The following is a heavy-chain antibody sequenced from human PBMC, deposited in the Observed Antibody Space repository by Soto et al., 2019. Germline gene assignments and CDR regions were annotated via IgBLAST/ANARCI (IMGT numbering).Heavy chain of an antibody. V-gene: IGHV3-23*01. J-gene: IGHJ4*02. Sequence: GGSLRLSCAASGFSFVNYAMNWVRDAPGKGLEWVSGLSGSGTSTYYADSVKGRFTISRDNSRDTLFLQMNSLTADDTAVYYCAKATTNGGWFNPFDSWGQGALVTVSS. CDR1: GFSFVNYA. D-gene: IGHD6-19*01. CDR2: LSGSGTST. CDR3: AKATTNGGWFNPFDS.